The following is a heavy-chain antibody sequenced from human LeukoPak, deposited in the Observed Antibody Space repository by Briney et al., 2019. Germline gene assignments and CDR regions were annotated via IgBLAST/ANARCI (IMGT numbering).Heavy chain of an antibody. CDR3: ARHFRGSGSSPHFGY. J-gene: IGHJ4*02. CDR1: GGSISSYY. D-gene: IGHD1-26*01. Sequence: PSETLSLTCTVSGGSISSYYWSWIRQPPGKGLEWIGYIYYSGSTNYNPSLKSRVTISVDTSKNQFSLKLSSVTAADTAVYYCARHFRGSGSSPHFGYWGQGTLVTVSS. V-gene: IGHV4-59*08. CDR2: IYYSGST.